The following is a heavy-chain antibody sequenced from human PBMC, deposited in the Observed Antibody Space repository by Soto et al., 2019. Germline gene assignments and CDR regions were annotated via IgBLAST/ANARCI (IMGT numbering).Heavy chain of an antibody. V-gene: IGHV3-49*03. CDR2: IRSKAYGGTT. Sequence: GGSLRLSCTASGFTFGDYAMSWFRQAPGKGLEWVGFIRSKAYGGTTEYAASVKGRFTISRDDSKSIAYLQMSSLNTEDTAVYYCTREYRLWFGREYYFDYWGQGTLVTVSS. J-gene: IGHJ4*02. CDR3: TREYRLWFGREYYFDY. D-gene: IGHD3-10*01. CDR1: GFTFGDYA.